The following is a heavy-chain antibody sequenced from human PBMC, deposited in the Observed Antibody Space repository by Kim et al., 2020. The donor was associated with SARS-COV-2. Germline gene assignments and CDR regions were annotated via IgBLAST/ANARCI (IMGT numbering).Heavy chain of an antibody. D-gene: IGHD2-2*01. CDR2: INHSGST. CDR3: ARGPQDIVVVPAAKGGFDP. V-gene: IGHV4-34*01. CDR1: GGSFSGYY. J-gene: IGHJ5*02. Sequence: SETLSLTCAVYGGSFSGYYWSWIRQPPGKGLEWIGEINHSGSTNYNPSLKSRVTISVDTSKNQFSLKLSSVTAADTAVYYCARGPQDIVVVPAAKGGFDP.